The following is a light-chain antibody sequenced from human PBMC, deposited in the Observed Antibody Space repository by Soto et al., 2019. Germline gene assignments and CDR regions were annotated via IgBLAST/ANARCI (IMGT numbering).Light chain of an antibody. CDR1: ITDVGGYKY. CDR3: RSHTSSRTFV. CDR2: EVS. Sequence: QCSLTQAASVSGSPGQSITISCTGSITDVGGYKYVSWYQQHPGKAPQLMISEVSKRPSGVSDRFSGSKSGNTASLTISGLQAEDEADYYCRSHTSSRTFVFGTGTKVTVL. J-gene: IGLJ1*01. V-gene: IGLV2-14*01.